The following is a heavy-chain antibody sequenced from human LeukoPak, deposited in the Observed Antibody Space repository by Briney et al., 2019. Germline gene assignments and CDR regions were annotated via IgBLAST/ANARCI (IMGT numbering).Heavy chain of an antibody. Sequence: SETLSLTCTVSGGSISTYHWTWIRQPAGKGLEWIGRIYFSGTTNYNPSLRSRVTMSVDTSKNQFSLSLTSVTAADTAVYYCARATVTTGPWAFDIWGQGTMVTVST. CDR3: ARATVTTGPWAFDI. CDR1: GGSISTYH. CDR2: IYFSGTT. D-gene: IGHD4-17*01. J-gene: IGHJ3*02. V-gene: IGHV4-4*07.